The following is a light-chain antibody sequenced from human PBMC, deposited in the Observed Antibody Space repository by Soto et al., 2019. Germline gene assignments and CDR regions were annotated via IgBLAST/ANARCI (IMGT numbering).Light chain of an antibody. CDR1: SSDVGGYNY. Sequence: QSVLTQPAWVSGSPGQSITISCTGTSSDVGGYNYVSWYQQHPGKAPKLMIYEVSNRPSGASNRFSGSKSGNTASLTISGLQAEDEADYYCSSYTSSSTSYVFGTGTKVTVL. J-gene: IGLJ1*01. V-gene: IGLV2-14*01. CDR3: SSYTSSSTSYV. CDR2: EVS.